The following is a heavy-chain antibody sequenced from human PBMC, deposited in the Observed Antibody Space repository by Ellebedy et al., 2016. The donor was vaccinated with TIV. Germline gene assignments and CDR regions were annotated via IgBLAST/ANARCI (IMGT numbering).Heavy chain of an antibody. Sequence: ASVKVSCKASGYTFSSFGITWVRQAPGQGLEWMGWISAFNGDTNYVQKLQDRVTMTSDSSTSTAYLELRSLRSDDTAMYYCSRLFDRGENWGQGTLVTVSS. D-gene: IGHD3-16*01. CDR3: SRLFDRGEN. J-gene: IGHJ1*01. V-gene: IGHV1-18*04. CDR2: ISAFNGDT. CDR1: GYTFSSFG.